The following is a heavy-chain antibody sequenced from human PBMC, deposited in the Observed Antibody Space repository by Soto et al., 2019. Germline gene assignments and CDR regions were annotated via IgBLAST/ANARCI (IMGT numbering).Heavy chain of an antibody. D-gene: IGHD2-2*01. Sequence: QVQLQQWGAGLLKPSETLSLTCAVYGGSFSGYYWSWIRQPPGKGLEWIGEINHSGSTNYNPSLKNRVTISVDTSKNPFSLKLSSVTAADTAVYYCARGRVYCTSTSGYPEYCYYYMDVWGKGTTVTVSS. CDR2: INHSGST. CDR1: GGSFSGYY. J-gene: IGHJ6*03. CDR3: ARGRVYCTSTSGYPEYCYYYMDV. V-gene: IGHV4-34*01.